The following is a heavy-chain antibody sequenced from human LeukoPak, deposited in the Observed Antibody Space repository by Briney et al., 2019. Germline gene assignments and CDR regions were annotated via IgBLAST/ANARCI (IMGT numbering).Heavy chain of an antibody. D-gene: IGHD1-26*01. Sequence: QSGGSLRLSCAASGFTFSTYAMSWVRQAPGKGLEWVSAISGSGGSTYYADSVKGRFTISRDNSKNTLYLQMNSLRAEDTAVYYCAKGSSGSYYFDYWGQGTLVTVSS. CDR2: ISGSGGST. V-gene: IGHV3-23*01. CDR3: AKGSSGSYYFDY. CDR1: GFTFSTYA. J-gene: IGHJ4*02.